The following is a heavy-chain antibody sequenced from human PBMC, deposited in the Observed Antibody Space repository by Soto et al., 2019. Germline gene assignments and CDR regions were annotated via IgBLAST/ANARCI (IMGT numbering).Heavy chain of an antibody. CDR3: ARVRLTISVNDALDV. D-gene: IGHD3-10*01. Sequence: SGGGVVQPGRSLRLSCAASGFPFSDYVIHWVRQAAGKGLEWVASMTYDGATEYYADSVKGRFTVSRDNSKRTLSLQMNSLRPEDTAVYYCARVRLTISVNDALDVWGQGTTVTVSS. J-gene: IGHJ3*01. CDR2: MTYDGATE. CDR1: GFPFSDYV. V-gene: IGHV3-30*14.